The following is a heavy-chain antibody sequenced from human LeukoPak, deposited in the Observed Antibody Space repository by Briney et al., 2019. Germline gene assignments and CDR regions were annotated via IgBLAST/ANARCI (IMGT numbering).Heavy chain of an antibody. Sequence: SETLSLTCAVYGGSFSGYYWSWIRQPPGKGLEWIGEINHSGSTYYNPSLKSRVTISVDTSKNQFSLKLSSVTAADTAVYYCAREVAGKPLDYWGQGTLVTVSS. V-gene: IGHV4-34*01. D-gene: IGHD6-19*01. CDR2: INHSGST. J-gene: IGHJ4*02. CDR3: AREVAGKPLDY. CDR1: GGSFSGYY.